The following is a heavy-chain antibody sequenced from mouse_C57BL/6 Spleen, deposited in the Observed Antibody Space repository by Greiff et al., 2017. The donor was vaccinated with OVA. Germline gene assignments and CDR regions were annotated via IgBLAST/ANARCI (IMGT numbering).Heavy chain of an antibody. CDR3: ARGGTLGWAAWFAY. J-gene: IGHJ3*01. V-gene: IGHV1-55*01. D-gene: IGHD3-3*01. CDR2: LYPGSGGT. CDR1: GYTFTSYW. Sequence: QVQLQQPGAELVKPGASVTLSCKASGYTFTSYWITWVKQRPGQGLEWIGDLYPGSGGTNYNEKFKSKATLTVDTSSSTPYMQLRSLTSVDSAVYYCARGGTLGWAAWFAYWGQGTLVTVSA.